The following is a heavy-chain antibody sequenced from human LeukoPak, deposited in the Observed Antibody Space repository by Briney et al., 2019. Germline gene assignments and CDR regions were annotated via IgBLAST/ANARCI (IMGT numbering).Heavy chain of an antibody. J-gene: IGHJ1*01. CDR3: ARLKYYYDSSGSRAEYFQD. CDR2: IYYSGST. V-gene: IGHV4-59*12. CDR1: GGSIRSYY. Sequence: PSETLSLTCTVSGGSIRSYYWSWIRQPPGKGLEWIGYIYYSGSTNYNPSLKSRVTISVDTSKNQFSLKLSSVTAADTAVYYCARLKYYYDSSGSRAEYFQDWGQGTLVTASS. D-gene: IGHD3-22*01.